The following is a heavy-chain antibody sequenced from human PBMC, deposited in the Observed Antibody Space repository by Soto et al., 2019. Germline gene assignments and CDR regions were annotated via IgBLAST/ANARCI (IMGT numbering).Heavy chain of an antibody. D-gene: IGHD5-12*01. CDR2: VYYSGST. V-gene: IGHV4-39*01. CDR1: GGSVSNRDFY. CDR3: ARREGGFSGYDSV. Sequence: PSETLSLTCTVSGGSVSNRDFYWAWIRQPPGKGLEWIGSVYYSGSTFYNPSLKSRVTISVDTSKNQFSLKLNSVTAADTSVYYCARREGGFSGYDSVWGPGTLVTVSS. J-gene: IGHJ4*02.